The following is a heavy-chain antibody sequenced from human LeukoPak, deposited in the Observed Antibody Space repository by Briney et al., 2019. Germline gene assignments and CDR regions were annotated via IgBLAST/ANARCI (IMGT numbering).Heavy chain of an antibody. Sequence: GGSLRLSCAASGLTLSSHWMSWVRQAPGKGLEWVANIKGDGSVKYYVDSVKGRFTISRDNAKNSLYLQMNSLRAEDTAVYYCARRYLDYWGQGTLVTVSS. J-gene: IGHJ4*02. CDR3: ARRYLDY. CDR1: GLTLSSHW. V-gene: IGHV3-7*03. CDR2: IKGDGSVK.